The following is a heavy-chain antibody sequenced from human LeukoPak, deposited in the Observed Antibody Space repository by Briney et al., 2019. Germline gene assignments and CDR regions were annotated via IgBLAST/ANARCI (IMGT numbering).Heavy chain of an antibody. CDR3: AKDPGMGYGMDV. Sequence: GGSLRLSCAASGFTFSSYSMNWVRQAPGKGLEWVSSISSSSSYIYYADSVKGRFTISRDNAKNSLYLQMNSLRAEDTAVYYCAKDPGMGYGMDVWGQGTTVTVSS. D-gene: IGHD6-13*01. V-gene: IGHV3-21*01. J-gene: IGHJ6*02. CDR2: ISSSSSYI. CDR1: GFTFSSYS.